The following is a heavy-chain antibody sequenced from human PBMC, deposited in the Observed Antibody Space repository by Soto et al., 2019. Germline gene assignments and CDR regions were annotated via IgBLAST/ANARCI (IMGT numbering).Heavy chain of an antibody. V-gene: IGHV1-3*01. D-gene: IGHD3-16*02. J-gene: IGHJ3*02. CDR3: ARDRSYYDYVWGTYRYTFDI. CDR2: INAGNGNT. Sequence: ASVKVSCRASGYTFSSYAMHWVRQAPGQGLEWMGWINAGNGNTKYSQKFQGRVTITRDTSASTAYMDLSSLRSEDTAVYYCARDRSYYDYVWGTYRYTFDIWGQGTMVTVSS. CDR1: GYTFSSYA.